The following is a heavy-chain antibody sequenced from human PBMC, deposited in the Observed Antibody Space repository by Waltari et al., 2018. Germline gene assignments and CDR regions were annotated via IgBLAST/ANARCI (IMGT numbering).Heavy chain of an antibody. J-gene: IGHJ6*02. Sequence: EVQLVQSGAEVKKPGESLKISCKGSGYSFTSYWIGWVRQMPGKGLEWMGIIYPGDSATRYSPSFQGQVTISADKSISTAYLQWSSLKASDTAMYYCARLGSSSGAYYYYYGMDVWGQGTTVTVSS. CDR3: ARLGSSSGAYYYYYGMDV. D-gene: IGHD6-6*01. CDR1: GYSFTSYW. CDR2: IYPGDSAT. V-gene: IGHV5-51*03.